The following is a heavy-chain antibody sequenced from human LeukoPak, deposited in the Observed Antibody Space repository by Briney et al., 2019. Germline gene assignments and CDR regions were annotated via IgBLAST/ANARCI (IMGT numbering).Heavy chain of an antibody. V-gene: IGHV1-2*02. D-gene: IGHD3-16*01. Sequence: ASVKVSCKASGYTFTGYCMHWVRQAPGQGLEWMGWINPNSGGTNYARKFQGRVTMTRDTSISTAYMELSRLRSDDTAVYYCARSITFGGVYYFDYWGQGTLVTVSS. J-gene: IGHJ4*02. CDR3: ARSITFGGVYYFDY. CDR2: INPNSGGT. CDR1: GYTFTGYC.